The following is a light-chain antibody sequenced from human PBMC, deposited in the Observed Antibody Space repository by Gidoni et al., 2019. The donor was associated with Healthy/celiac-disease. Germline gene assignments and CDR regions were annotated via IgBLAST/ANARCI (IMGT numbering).Light chain of an antibody. CDR2: EGS. V-gene: IGLV2-23*01. CDR1: SSDVGSYNL. J-gene: IGLJ2*01. Sequence: QSALTQPASASGSPGQSTTISCTGTSSDVGSYNLVSWYQQHPGKAPKLMIYEGSKRPSGVSNRFSGSKSGNTASLTISGLQAEDEADYYCCSYAGSSTYVVFGGGTKLTVL. CDR3: CSYAGSSTYVV.